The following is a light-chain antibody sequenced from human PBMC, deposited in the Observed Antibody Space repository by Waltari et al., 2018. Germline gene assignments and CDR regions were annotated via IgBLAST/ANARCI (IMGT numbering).Light chain of an antibody. CDR1: SSDVGGYNF. CDR2: DVT. Sequence: QSALTQPPSASGSPGQSVTISCTGTSSDVGGYNFVSWYQQHPGKAPKLMIYDVTKRPSGFPDRFSGSKSANTASRTVSGLQAEDEADYFCGSYADSNNLVFGTGTKVTVL. V-gene: IGLV2-8*01. CDR3: GSYADSNNLV. J-gene: IGLJ1*01.